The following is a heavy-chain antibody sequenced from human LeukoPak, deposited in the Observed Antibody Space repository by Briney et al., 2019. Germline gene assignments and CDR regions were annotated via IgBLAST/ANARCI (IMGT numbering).Heavy chain of an antibody. CDR3: ARSGYYLRYYFDY. D-gene: IGHD3-3*01. CDR1: GYSFTGYY. V-gene: IGHV1-2*02. Sequence: ASVKVSCKASGYSFTGYYMHWVRQAPGQGLEWMGWINPNSGGTNYAQKFQGRVTMTRDTSISTAYMELSRLRSDDTAVYYCARSGYYLRYYFDYWGQGTLVTVSS. CDR2: INPNSGGT. J-gene: IGHJ4*02.